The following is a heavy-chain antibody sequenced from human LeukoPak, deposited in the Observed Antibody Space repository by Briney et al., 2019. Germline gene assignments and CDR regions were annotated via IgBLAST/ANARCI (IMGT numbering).Heavy chain of an antibody. Sequence: PGGSLRLSCTASGFTFSNYWMSWVRQAPGKGLEWVANIKQDGSEKYYVDSVKGRFTISKDNAKNSLYLQMNSLRAEDTAVYYCAKDRLQWLVRDFDYWGQGTLVTVSS. J-gene: IGHJ4*02. CDR3: AKDRLQWLVRDFDY. D-gene: IGHD6-19*01. V-gene: IGHV3-7*03. CDR1: GFTFSNYW. CDR2: IKQDGSEK.